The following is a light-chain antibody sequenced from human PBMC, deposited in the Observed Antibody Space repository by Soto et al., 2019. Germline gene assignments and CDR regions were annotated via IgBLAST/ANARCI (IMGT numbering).Light chain of an antibody. Sequence: QSALTQPPSASGSPGQSVTISCIGTSSDVGGYNYVSWYQQHPGKAPKLIISEVSKRPSGVPDRFSGSKSGNTASLTVSGLRAEDEADYYCGSYTSSRSVVFGGGTKLTVL. V-gene: IGLV2-8*01. CDR3: GSYTSSRSVV. CDR1: SSDVGGYNY. J-gene: IGLJ2*01. CDR2: EVS.